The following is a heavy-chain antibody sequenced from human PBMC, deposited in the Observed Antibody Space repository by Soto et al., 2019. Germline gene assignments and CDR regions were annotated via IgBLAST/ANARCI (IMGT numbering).Heavy chain of an antibody. CDR2: IYYSGST. Sequence: TLSLTCTVSGGSISSSSYYWGWIRQPPGKGLEWIGSIYYSGSTYYNPSLKSRVTISVDTSKNQFSLKLSSVTAADTAVYYCARYEGGWLRVSYYYGMDVWGQGTTVTVSS. D-gene: IGHD5-18*01. CDR3: ARYEGGWLRVSYYYGMDV. CDR1: GGSISSSSYY. V-gene: IGHV4-39*01. J-gene: IGHJ6*02.